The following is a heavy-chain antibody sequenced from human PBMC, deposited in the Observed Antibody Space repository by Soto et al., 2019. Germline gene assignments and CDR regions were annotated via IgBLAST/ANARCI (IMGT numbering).Heavy chain of an antibody. CDR1: GGSISSGGYY. V-gene: IGHV4-31*03. CDR3: ARYQLRGDYGLDYYYYYGMDV. D-gene: IGHD4-17*01. Sequence: QVQLQESGPGLVKPSQTLSLTCTVSGGSISSGGYYWSWIRQHPGKGLEWIGYIYYSGSTYYNPSLKSRVTRAADASKNQFSLKLSSVTAADTAVYYCARYQLRGDYGLDYYYYYGMDVLGQGTTVTVSS. J-gene: IGHJ6*02. CDR2: IYYSGST.